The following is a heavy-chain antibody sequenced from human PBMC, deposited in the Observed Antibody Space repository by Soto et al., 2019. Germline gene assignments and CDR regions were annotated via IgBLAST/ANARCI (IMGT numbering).Heavy chain of an antibody. Sequence: EVQLVESGGGLVKPGGSLRLSCAASGFTFSSYSMNWVRQAPGKGLEWVSSISSSSSYIYYADSVTGRFTISRDNSKNSLYMQMNSLRAEDTAVYYCARDHDYGDDLLDYWGQGTLVTVSS. CDR3: ARDHDYGDDLLDY. J-gene: IGHJ4*02. V-gene: IGHV3-21*01. D-gene: IGHD4-17*01. CDR2: ISSSSSYI. CDR1: GFTFSSYS.